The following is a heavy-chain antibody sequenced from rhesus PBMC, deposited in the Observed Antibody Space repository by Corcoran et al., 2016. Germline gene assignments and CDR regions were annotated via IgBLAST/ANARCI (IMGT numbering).Heavy chain of an antibody. D-gene: IGHD1-14*01. V-gene: IGHV4S2*01. CDR1: GDSISRHY. J-gene: IGHJ4*01. CDR3: VRSSNPNDEFAY. Sequence: QVQLQESGPGLVKPSETLPLTCAVSGDSISRHYWNWLRQAPGKGLEWIGRIYGRAGKTDDNPSLKRRITISRDTSKNQFSLKVTSVTAADTAVYYCVRSSNPNDEFAYWGQGILVTVSS. CDR2: IYGRAGKT.